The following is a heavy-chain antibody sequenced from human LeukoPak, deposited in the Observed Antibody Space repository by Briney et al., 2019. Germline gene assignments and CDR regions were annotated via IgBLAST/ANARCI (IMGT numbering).Heavy chain of an antibody. V-gene: IGHV4-59*08. CDR1: GGSISSYY. D-gene: IGHD5-12*01. CDR3: ARNENYNSGWYIDY. J-gene: IGHJ4*02. CDR2: IYYSGST. Sequence: SETLSLTCTVSGGSISSYYWSWIRQPPGKGLEWIGFIYYSGSTNYNPSLKTRVTISVDTSKNQFPLKLRSVTAADTAVYYCARNENYNSGWYIDYWGQGTLVTVSS.